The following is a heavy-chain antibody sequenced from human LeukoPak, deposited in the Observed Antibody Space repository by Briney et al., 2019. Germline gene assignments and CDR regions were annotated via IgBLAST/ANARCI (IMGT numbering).Heavy chain of an antibody. D-gene: IGHD3-3*01. CDR1: LFTYTSSD. CDR3: ARGVDFWTSPGANWFDP. Sequence: SVNVSFKSCLFTYTSSDVQWVRQPRGKRLEGVGFSFVGSGSTNYAQKFQGRVTITTDESTSTAYMELSSLRSEDTAVYYCARGVDFWTSPGANWFDPWGQGTLVTVSS. V-gene: IGHV1-58*01. J-gene: IGHJ5*02. CDR2: SFVGSGST.